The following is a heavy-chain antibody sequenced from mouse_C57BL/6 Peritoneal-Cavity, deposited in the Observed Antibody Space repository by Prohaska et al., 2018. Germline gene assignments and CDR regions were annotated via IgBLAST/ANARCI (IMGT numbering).Heavy chain of an antibody. J-gene: IGHJ2*01. CDR2: IDPSDSYT. Sequence: KASGYTFTSYWMHWVKQRPGQGLEWIGEIDPSDSYTNYNQKVKCKATLTVDKSSSTAYMQLSSLTSEDSAVYYCARWYYGSSFDYWGQGTTLTVSS. CDR3: ARWYYGSSFDY. V-gene: IGHV1-69*02. CDR1: GYTFTSYW. D-gene: IGHD1-1*01.